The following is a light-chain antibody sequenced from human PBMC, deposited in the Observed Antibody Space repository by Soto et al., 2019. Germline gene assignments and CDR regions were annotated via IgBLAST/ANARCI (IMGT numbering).Light chain of an antibody. CDR3: QQTYSTPLT. Sequence: DIQMTQSPSSLSASVGDRVTITCRASQRISTYLNWYHQKAGKAPKLLIYAASTLQSGVPSRFSSSGSGTNFTLTISSLQPEDFATYHCQQTYSTPLTFGGGTKVEIK. J-gene: IGKJ4*01. V-gene: IGKV1-39*01. CDR2: AAS. CDR1: QRISTY.